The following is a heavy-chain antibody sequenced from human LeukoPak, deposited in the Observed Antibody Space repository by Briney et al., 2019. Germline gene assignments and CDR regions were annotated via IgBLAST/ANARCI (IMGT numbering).Heavy chain of an antibody. J-gene: IGHJ4*02. CDR3: ARYGSGTSYITNYFDY. CDR2: ISSDSRAI. Sequence: GGSLRLSCAASGFTFSSYSMNWVRQAPGKGLEWVSYISSDSRAIYYADSVKGRFTISRDNAKNSLYLQMKSLRDEDTAVYYCARYGSGTSYITNYFDYWGQGTLVTVSS. CDR1: GFTFSSYS. V-gene: IGHV3-48*02. D-gene: IGHD3-10*01.